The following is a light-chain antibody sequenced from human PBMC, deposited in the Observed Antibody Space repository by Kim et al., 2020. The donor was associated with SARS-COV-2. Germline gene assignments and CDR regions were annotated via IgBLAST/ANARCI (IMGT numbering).Light chain of an antibody. CDR1: SSDVGKYNL. Sequence: PGQSITISCTGTSSDVGKYNLVSWYQQRPGKAPKLMIYEGTERPSGVSHRFSGSKSGNTASLTISGLQAEDEADYYCSSYAGSTWVFGGGTKLTVL. CDR2: EGT. V-gene: IGLV2-23*01. J-gene: IGLJ3*02. CDR3: SSYAGSTWV.